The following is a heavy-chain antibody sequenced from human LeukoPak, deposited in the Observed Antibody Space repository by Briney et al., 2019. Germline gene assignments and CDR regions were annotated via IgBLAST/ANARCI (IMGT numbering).Heavy chain of an antibody. V-gene: IGHV3-9*01. CDR2: ISWNSGSI. D-gene: IGHD6-13*01. Sequence: PGGSLRLSCAASGFTFDDYAMHWVRQAPGKGLEWVSGISWNSGSIGYADSVKGRFTISRDNAKNSLYLQMNSLRAEDTALYYCAKDVARIAAGLYYFDYWGQGTLVTVSS. J-gene: IGHJ4*02. CDR1: GFTFDDYA. CDR3: AKDVARIAAGLYYFDY.